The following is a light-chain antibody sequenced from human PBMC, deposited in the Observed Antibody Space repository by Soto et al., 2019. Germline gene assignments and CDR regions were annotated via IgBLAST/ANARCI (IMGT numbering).Light chain of an antibody. CDR3: AAWDDSLNGPL. J-gene: IGLJ1*01. CDR1: SSNIGSNT. Sequence: QSVLTQPPSASGTPGQRVTTSCSGSSSNIGSNTVNWYQQLPGTAPKLLIYSNNQRPSGVPDRFSGSKSGTSASLAISGLQSEDEADYYCAAWDDSLNGPLFGTGTKLTVL. CDR2: SNN. V-gene: IGLV1-44*01.